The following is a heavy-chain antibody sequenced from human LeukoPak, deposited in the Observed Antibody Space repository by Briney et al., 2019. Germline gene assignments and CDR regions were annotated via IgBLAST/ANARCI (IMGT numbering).Heavy chain of an antibody. CDR2: ITGDGSDI. J-gene: IGHJ5*02. CDR3: ARDAYTTTSNWLDP. Sequence: GGSLRLSCEASGFTLNKYWMHWVRQAPGKGLVWVSRITGDGSDIAYADSVKGRFTVPRDDAKNTLFLPMTSLRVEPTAIYYCARDAYTTTSNWLDPWGQGTLVTVSS. D-gene: IGHD4-17*01. V-gene: IGHV3-74*01. CDR1: GFTLNKYW.